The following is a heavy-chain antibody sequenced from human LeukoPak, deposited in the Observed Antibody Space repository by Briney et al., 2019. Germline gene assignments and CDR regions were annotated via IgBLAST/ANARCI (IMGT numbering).Heavy chain of an antibody. D-gene: IGHD3-10*01. V-gene: IGHV5-51*01. CDR1: GYSFTSYR. J-gene: IGHJ4*02. Sequence: GESLKISCKGSGYSFTSYRIGWVRQMPGKGLEWMGIIYPGDSDTRYSPSFQGQVTISADKSISTAYLQWSSLKASDTAMYYCARQPASLLWFGESPEADYFDYWGQGTLVTVSS. CDR2: IYPGDSDT. CDR3: ARQPASLLWFGESPEADYFDY.